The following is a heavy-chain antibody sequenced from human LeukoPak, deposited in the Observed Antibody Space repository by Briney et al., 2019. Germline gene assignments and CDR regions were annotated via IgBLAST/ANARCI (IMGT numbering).Heavy chain of an antibody. D-gene: IGHD3-10*01. CDR3: ARDIYGSGHGWFDV. CDR2: IDHSGST. CDR1: GGSFSGYY. J-gene: IGHJ5*02. V-gene: IGHV4-34*01. Sequence: SETLSLTCAVYGGSFSGYYWNWIRQPPGKGLEWIGEIDHSGSTNHNPSLESRVTTSVDTSKNQFSLMLRSVTAADTAVYYCARDIYGSGHGWFDVWGQGTLVTVSS.